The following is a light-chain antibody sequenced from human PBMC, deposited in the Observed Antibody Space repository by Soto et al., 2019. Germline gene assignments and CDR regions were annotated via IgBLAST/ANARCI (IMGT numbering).Light chain of an antibody. V-gene: IGLV1-47*01. CDR3: AAWDDSLSGYV. J-gene: IGLJ1*01. CDR2: SNN. Sequence: QSVLTQPPSASGTPGQRVTISCSGTSSNIGSNYVCWYQQLPGTAPKLLIYSNNQRPSGVPDRFYGSKSGPSASLAISGLRSDDEADYYCAAWDDSLSGYVFGPGTKLTVL. CDR1: SSNIGSNY.